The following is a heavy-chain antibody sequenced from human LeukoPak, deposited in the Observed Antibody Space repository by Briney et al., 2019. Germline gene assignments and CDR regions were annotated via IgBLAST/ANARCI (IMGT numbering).Heavy chain of an antibody. CDR3: AREAVAAMDY. Sequence: GGSLSLSCAASVFTFSSYAMHWVRQAAGKGLEWVAVISYDGSNKYYADSVKGRFTISRDNSKNTLYLQMNSLRAEDTAVYYCAREAVAAMDYWGQGTLVTVSS. CDR1: VFTFSSYA. D-gene: IGHD2-15*01. J-gene: IGHJ4*02. V-gene: IGHV3-30*04. CDR2: ISYDGSNK.